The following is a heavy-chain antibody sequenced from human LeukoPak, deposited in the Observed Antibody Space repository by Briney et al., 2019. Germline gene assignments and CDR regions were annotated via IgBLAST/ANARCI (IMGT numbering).Heavy chain of an antibody. Sequence: GGSLRLSCAASGFTFSDYYMSWIRQAPGKGLEWVSVIYSGGSTYYADSVKGRFTISRDNSKNTLYLQMNSLRAEDTAVYYCARDLMRGAAGIGGDYWGQGTLVTVSS. J-gene: IGHJ4*02. D-gene: IGHD6-13*01. V-gene: IGHV3-66*01. CDR3: ARDLMRGAAGIGGDY. CDR1: GFTFSDYY. CDR2: IYSGGST.